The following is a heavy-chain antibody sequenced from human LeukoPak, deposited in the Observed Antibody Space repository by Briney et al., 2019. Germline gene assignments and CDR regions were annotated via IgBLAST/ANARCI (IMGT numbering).Heavy chain of an antibody. D-gene: IGHD6-19*01. Sequence: SHTLSLTCTISGDSVSSNNGAWNWIRQSQWPDLKGRVSPNYRSKWYSDYAVSMGGRITINPDTSKNHFSLQLNSVTPDDTAVYYCARDLGNSGWYTFDYWGQGTLVTVSS. J-gene: IGHJ4*02. CDR2: PNYRSKWYS. CDR1: GDSVSSNNGA. CDR3: ARDLGNSGWYTFDY. V-gene: IGHV6-1*01.